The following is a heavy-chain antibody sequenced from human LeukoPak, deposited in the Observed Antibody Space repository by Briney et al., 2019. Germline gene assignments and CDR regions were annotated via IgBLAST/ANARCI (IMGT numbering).Heavy chain of an antibody. CDR3: ARAREAPANVFPDH. Sequence: PGGSLRLSCAASGFTFGRYWMTWDRQSPGKGLEWVANINQDGSEKYYGDSVTGRFTISRDNAENLLFLQMNSLRDDDTGVYYCARAREAPANVFPDHWGQGVVVTVSS. J-gene: IGHJ4*02. D-gene: IGHD2-8*01. V-gene: IGHV3-7*01. CDR2: INQDGSEK. CDR1: GFTFGRYW.